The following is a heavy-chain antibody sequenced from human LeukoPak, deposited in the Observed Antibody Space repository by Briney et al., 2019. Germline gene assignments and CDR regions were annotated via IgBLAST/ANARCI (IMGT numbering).Heavy chain of an antibody. V-gene: IGHV1-58*01. J-gene: IGHJ5*02. CDR1: GFTFTSSA. D-gene: IGHD2-2*01. Sequence: GTSVKVSCKASGFTFTSSAVQWVRQARGQRLEWIGWIVVGSGNTNYAQNFQGRVTMTTDTSTSTAYMELRSLRSDDTAVYYCAREQYPDGWFDPWGQGTLVTVSS. CDR2: IVVGSGNT. CDR3: AREQYPDGWFDP.